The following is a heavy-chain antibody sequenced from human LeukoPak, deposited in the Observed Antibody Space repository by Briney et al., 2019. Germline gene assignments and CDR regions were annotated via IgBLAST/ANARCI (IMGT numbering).Heavy chain of an antibody. Sequence: PGGSLRLSCAASGFTFSSYAVSWVRQAPGKGLEWVSAISGSGGSTYYADSVKGRFTISRDNSRNTLYLQMNSLRAEDTAVYYCANHDVRFDYWGQGTLVTVSS. J-gene: IGHJ4*02. V-gene: IGHV3-23*01. D-gene: IGHD3-10*01. CDR3: ANHDVRFDY. CDR2: ISGSGGST. CDR1: GFTFSSYA.